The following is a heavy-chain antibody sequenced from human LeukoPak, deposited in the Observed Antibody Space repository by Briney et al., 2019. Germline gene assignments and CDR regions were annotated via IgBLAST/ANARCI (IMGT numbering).Heavy chain of an antibody. CDR3: ARWGFDAFDI. Sequence: SETLSLTCAVYGGSFSGYYWSWIRQPPGKGLEWIGEINRSGSTNSNPSLKSRVTISADTSKNQFSLKLSSVTAADTAVYYCARWGFDAFDIWGQGTMVTVPS. CDR2: INRSGST. CDR1: GGSFSGYY. D-gene: IGHD7-27*01. J-gene: IGHJ3*02. V-gene: IGHV4-34*01.